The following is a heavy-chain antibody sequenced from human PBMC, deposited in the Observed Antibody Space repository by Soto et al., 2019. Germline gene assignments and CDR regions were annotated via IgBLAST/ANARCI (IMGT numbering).Heavy chain of an antibody. CDR3: AREGGAAAGTYYYYMDV. V-gene: IGHV1-69*08. Sequence: QVQLVQSGAEVKKPGSSVKVSCKASGGTFSSYTISWVRQAPGQGLEWMGRIIPILGIANYAQKFQGRVTITADKSTSTAYMELSSLRSEDTAVYYCAREGGAAAGTYYYYMDVWGKGTTVTFSS. J-gene: IGHJ6*03. D-gene: IGHD6-13*01. CDR1: GGTFSSYT. CDR2: IIPILGIA.